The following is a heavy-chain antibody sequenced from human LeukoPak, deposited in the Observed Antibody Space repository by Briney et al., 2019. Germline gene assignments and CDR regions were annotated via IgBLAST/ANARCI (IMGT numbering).Heavy chain of an antibody. D-gene: IGHD4-17*01. CDR3: ARDRDSGDYTAAPGDY. Sequence: GGSLRLSCAASGFTFSSYSMNWVRQAPGKGLEWISYISSSSSTINYADSVKGRFTISRDSAKNSLCLQMNSLRDEDTAVYYCARDRDSGDYTAAPGDYWGQGTLVTVSS. J-gene: IGHJ4*02. V-gene: IGHV3-48*02. CDR1: GFTFSSYS. CDR2: ISSSSSTI.